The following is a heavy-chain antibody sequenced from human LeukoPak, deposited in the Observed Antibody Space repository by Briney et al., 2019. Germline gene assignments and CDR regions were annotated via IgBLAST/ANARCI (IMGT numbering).Heavy chain of an antibody. V-gene: IGHV3-21*04. CDR1: GFTFSSYS. CDR2: ISSSSSYI. D-gene: IGHD1-7*01. CDR3: ARTGNSRFDY. Sequence: GGSLRLSCAASGFTFSSYSMNWVRQAPGKGLEWVSSISSSSSYIYYADSVRGRFTISRDNAKNSLYLQMNSLRVEDTAIYYCARTGNSRFDYWGQGTLVTVSS. J-gene: IGHJ4*02.